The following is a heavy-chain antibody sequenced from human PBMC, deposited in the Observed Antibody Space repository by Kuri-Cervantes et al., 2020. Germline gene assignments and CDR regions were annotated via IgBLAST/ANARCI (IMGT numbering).Heavy chain of an antibody. J-gene: IGHJ4*02. D-gene: IGHD6-13*01. CDR2: ISGSGGST. CDR3: ARGMYSSSPFDY. CDR1: GFTFSSYA. Sequence: ETLSLTCAASGFTFSSYAMSWVRQAPGKGLEWVSAISGSGGSTYYADSVKGRFTISRDNSKNTLYLQMNSLRAEDTAVYYCARGMYSSSPFDYWGQGTLVTVSS. V-gene: IGHV3-23*01.